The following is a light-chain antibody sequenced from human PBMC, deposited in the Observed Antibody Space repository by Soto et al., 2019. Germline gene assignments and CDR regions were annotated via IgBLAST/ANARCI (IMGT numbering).Light chain of an antibody. CDR1: QDINTH. CDR3: LQHSNWLT. Sequence: EIVLTQSPATLSLSPGERATLSCRASQDINTHLAWYQQRPGQVPRLLIYEASNRATGIPARFSGTGSGTDFTLTTTSLAPEDFAVYYCLQHSNWLTFGGGTKVEIK. V-gene: IGKV3-11*01. J-gene: IGKJ4*01. CDR2: EAS.